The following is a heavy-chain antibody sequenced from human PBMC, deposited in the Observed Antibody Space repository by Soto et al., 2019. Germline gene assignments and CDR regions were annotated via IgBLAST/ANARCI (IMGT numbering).Heavy chain of an antibody. Sequence: QVQLVQSGGEVRKPGASVKVSCKASGYTFRNYGINWVRQAPGQGLEWMAWINTYNGNTDYAQKCQDRGTLTTDTATSTAYMELRSLSSAATAVYYCAKSPRNEGETGWGQGTLVIVSS. CDR3: AKSPRNEGETG. J-gene: IGHJ4*02. CDR1: GYTFRNYG. CDR2: INTYNGNT. D-gene: IGHD3-16*01. V-gene: IGHV1-18*01.